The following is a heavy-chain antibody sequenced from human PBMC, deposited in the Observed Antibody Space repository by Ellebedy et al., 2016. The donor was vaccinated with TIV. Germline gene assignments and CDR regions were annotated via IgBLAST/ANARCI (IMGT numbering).Heavy chain of an antibody. J-gene: IGHJ6*02. D-gene: IGHD3-10*01. CDR3: ARDRVYITMVRGVITYYYYGMDV. V-gene: IGHV4-59*12. CDR2: IYYSGST. Sequence: SETLSLTXTVSGGSISSYYWSWIRQPPGKGLEWIGYIYYSGSTNYNPSLKSRVTISVDTSKNQFSLKLSSVTAADTAVYYCARDRVYITMVRGVITYYYYGMDVWGQGTTVTVSS. CDR1: GGSISSYY.